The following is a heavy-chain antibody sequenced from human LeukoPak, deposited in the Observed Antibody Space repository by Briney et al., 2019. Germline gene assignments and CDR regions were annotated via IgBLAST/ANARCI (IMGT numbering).Heavy chain of an antibody. D-gene: IGHD3-22*01. CDR2: IYSGSTT. J-gene: IGHJ4*02. V-gene: IGHV3-53*01. CDR3: AKGPRPGSSGYPNLDH. CDR1: GFTVSSNY. Sequence: GESLRLSCAASGFTVSSNYMNWVRQAPGKGLEWVSLIYSGSTTNYADSVKGRFTISRDNSKNTLYLQMNSLRVEDTAVYYCAKGPRPGSSGYPNLDHWGQGTLVTVSS.